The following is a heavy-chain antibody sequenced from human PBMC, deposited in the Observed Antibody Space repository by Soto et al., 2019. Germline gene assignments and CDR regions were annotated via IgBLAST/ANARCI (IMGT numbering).Heavy chain of an antibody. J-gene: IGHJ4*02. Sequence: ETLSLTCTVSGGSISSSSYYWGWIRQPPGKGLEWIGSIYYSGSTYYNPSLKSRVTISVGTSKNQFSLKLSSVTAADTAVYYCARKVAAGIGNFDYWGQGTLVTVSS. CDR3: ARKVAAGIGNFDY. CDR2: IYYSGST. D-gene: IGHD6-13*01. V-gene: IGHV4-39*01. CDR1: GGSISSSSYY.